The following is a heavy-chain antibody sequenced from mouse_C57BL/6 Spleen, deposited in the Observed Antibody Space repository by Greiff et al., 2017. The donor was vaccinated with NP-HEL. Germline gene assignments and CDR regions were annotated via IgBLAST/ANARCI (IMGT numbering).Heavy chain of an antibody. Sequence: QVQLKQSGPGLVQPSQSLSITCTVSGFSLTSYCVHWVRQSPGKGLEWLGVIWSGGSTDYNAAFLSSLSISKDNSKSQVFFKMNSPQADDTARYYCTRKEDGNYAMDYWGQGTSVTVSS. CDR3: TRKEDGNYAMDY. V-gene: IGHV2-2*01. CDR2: IWSGGST. J-gene: IGHJ4*01. D-gene: IGHD2-1*01. CDR1: GFSLTSYC.